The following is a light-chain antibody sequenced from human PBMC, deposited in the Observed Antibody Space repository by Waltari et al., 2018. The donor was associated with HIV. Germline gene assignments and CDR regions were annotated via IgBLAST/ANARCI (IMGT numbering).Light chain of an antibody. CDR3: QSADNSSTYKI. V-gene: IGLV3-25*03. CDR2: TDI. J-gene: IGLJ2*01. Sequence: SYELTQPPSVSVSPGQTARITCSGDALPNQYAYWYQQKPGQAPVLVIYTDIERPSGIPERFSGSSSGTTVTLTIRGVQAEDEADYYCQSADNSSTYKIFGGGTKLTVL. CDR1: ALPNQY.